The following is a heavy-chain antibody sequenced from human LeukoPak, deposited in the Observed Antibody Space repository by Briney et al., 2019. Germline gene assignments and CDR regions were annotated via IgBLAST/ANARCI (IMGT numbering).Heavy chain of an antibody. CDR2: IYYSGST. Sequence: SETLSLTCTVSGGSISGYYWSWIRQPPGKGLEWIGYIYYSGSTNYNPSLKSRVTISVDTSKNQFSLKLSSVTAADTAVYFCARELRYLNYFDYWGQGTLVTVSS. CDR3: ARELRYLNYFDY. D-gene: IGHD2-15*01. V-gene: IGHV4-59*01. CDR1: GGSISGYY. J-gene: IGHJ4*02.